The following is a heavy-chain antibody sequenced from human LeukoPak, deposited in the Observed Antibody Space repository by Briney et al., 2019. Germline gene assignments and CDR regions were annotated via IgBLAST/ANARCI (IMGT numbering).Heavy chain of an antibody. CDR1: GYTFTSYA. D-gene: IGHD2-2*02. CDR3: ARDIPYFDY. V-gene: IGHV1-3*01. Sequence: ASVKVSCKASGYTFTSYAMHWVRQAPGQRLEWMGWINAGNGNTKYSQKLQGRVTMTTDTSTSTAYMELRSLRSDDTAVYYCARDIPYFDYWGQGTLVTVSS. CDR2: INAGNGNT. J-gene: IGHJ4*02.